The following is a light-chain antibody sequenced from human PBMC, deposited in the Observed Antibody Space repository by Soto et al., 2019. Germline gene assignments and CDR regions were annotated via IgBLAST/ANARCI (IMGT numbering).Light chain of an antibody. J-gene: IGKJ4*01. Sequence: DIQMTQSPSSLSASVGDRVTITCRASQGIGNYLAWYQQRPGKVPKLLIYAASTLQSGVPSRFSGSGSWPDFTLTISSLQPEDVATYYCQKYDHAPLTFGGGTKVDIK. V-gene: IGKV1-27*01. CDR3: QKYDHAPLT. CDR1: QGIGNY. CDR2: AAS.